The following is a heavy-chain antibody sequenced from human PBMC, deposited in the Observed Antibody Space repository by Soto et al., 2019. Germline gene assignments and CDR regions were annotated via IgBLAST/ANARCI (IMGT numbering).Heavy chain of an antibody. CDR2: ISSSGSYI. CDR1: GFTFSSYS. CDR3: ARSRGSSAPYNWFDP. J-gene: IGHJ5*02. D-gene: IGHD6-6*01. Sequence: PGGSLRLSCAASGFTFSSYSMNWVRQAPGKGLEWVSSISSSGSYIYYADSVKGRFTISRDNAKNSLYLQMNSLRAEDTAVYYCARSRGSSAPYNWFDPWGQG. V-gene: IGHV3-21*01.